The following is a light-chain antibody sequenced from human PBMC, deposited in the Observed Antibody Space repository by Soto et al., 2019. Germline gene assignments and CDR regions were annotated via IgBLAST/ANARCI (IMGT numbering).Light chain of an antibody. CDR1: SSDVGNYNL. CDR3: CSFAAGSTPYV. CDR2: EGS. J-gene: IGLJ1*01. V-gene: IGLV2-23*01. Sequence: QSVLAQPASVSGSPGQSITISCTGTSSDVGNYNLVSWYQHHPGKAPKLMIYEGSKRPSGVSNRFSGSKSGNTASLTISGLQAEDEADYYCCSFAAGSTPYVFGTGTKATVL.